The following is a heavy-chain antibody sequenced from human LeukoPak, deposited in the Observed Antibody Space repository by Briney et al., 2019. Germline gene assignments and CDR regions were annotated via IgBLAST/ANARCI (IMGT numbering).Heavy chain of an antibody. V-gene: IGHV5-51*01. CDR1: GYNFANYW. J-gene: IGHJ4*02. CDR2: MYPGDSET. D-gene: IGHD1-26*01. CDR3: ARPVGATTGDYFDY. Sequence: GESLKISCKGSGYNFANYWIGWVRQMPGKGLEWMGIMYPGDSETRYSPSFQGQVSISADKSISTTYLQWSSLKASDSAIYYCARPVGATTGDYFDYWGRGTLVTVPS.